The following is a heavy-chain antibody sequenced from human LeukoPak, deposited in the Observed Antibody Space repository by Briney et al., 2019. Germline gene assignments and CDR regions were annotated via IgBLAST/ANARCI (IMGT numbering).Heavy chain of an antibody. CDR2: IYTSGST. V-gene: IGHV4-4*07. CDR1: GGSISSYY. Sequence: PSETLSLTCTVSGGSISSYYWSWIRQPAGKGLEWIGRIYTSGSTNYNPSLKSRVTMSVDTSKNQFSLKLSSVTAADTAVYYCAGLKVRGVIIGTYYFDYWGQGTLVTVSS. CDR3: AGLKVRGVIIGTYYFDY. D-gene: IGHD3-10*01. J-gene: IGHJ4*02.